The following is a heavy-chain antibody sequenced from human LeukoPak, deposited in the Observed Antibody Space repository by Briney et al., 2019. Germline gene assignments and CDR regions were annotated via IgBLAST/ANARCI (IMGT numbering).Heavy chain of an antibody. Sequence: ASVKVSCKASGYTFTVYYMHWVRQAPGQGLEWMGWINPNSGGTNYAQKFRHRVTMPRDTSISTAYMELSRLRSDDTAVYYCARVGSYNWNYGYWGQGSLVTVSS. CDR2: INPNSGGT. CDR3: ARVGSYNWNYGY. V-gene: IGHV1-2*02. CDR1: GYTFTVYY. J-gene: IGHJ4*02. D-gene: IGHD1-7*01.